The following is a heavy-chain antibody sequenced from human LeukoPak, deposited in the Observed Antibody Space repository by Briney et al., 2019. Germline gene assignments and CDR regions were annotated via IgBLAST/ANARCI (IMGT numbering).Heavy chain of an antibody. CDR1: GFSFSTSG. CDR3: ARRYFDWFLGAGGSLDV. CDR2: IKQDGSEK. D-gene: IGHD3-9*01. V-gene: IGHV3-7*01. J-gene: IGHJ3*01. Sequence: PGRSLRLSCEASGFSFSTSGVHWVRQAPGKGLEWVANIKQDGSEKYYVDSVKGRFTISRDNANDSVYLQMNSLRAEDTAVYYCARRYFDWFLGAGGSLDVWGQGTMVTVSS.